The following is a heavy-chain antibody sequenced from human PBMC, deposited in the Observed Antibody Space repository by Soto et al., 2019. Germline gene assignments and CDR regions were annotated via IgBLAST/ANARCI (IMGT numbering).Heavy chain of an antibody. V-gene: IGHV3-23*01. J-gene: IGHJ6*02. D-gene: IGHD4-4*01. Sequence: EVQLLESGGGLVQPGGSLRLSCAASGFTFSSYAMGWVRQAPGKGLEWVSAISGSGGSTYYADSVKGRFTISRDNSKNTLYLQMNSLRAEDTAVYYCAKAPPTVTYYYYYGMDVWGQGTTVTVSS. CDR2: ISGSGGST. CDR3: AKAPPTVTYYYYYGMDV. CDR1: GFTFSSYA.